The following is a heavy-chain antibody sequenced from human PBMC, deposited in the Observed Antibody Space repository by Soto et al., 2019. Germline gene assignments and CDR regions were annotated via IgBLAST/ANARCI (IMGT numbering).Heavy chain of an antibody. CDR1: GGSISSGGYY. CDR3: ARVSIPAVSPHFDY. J-gene: IGHJ4*02. CDR2: IYYSGST. D-gene: IGHD2-2*01. Sequence: QVQLQESGPGLVKPSQTLSLTCTVSGGSISSGGYYWSWIRQHPGKGLEWVGYIYYSGSTYYNPSLKSRVTISVDTSKNQFSLKLSSVTAADTAVYYCARVSIPAVSPHFDYWGQGTLVTVSS. V-gene: IGHV4-31*03.